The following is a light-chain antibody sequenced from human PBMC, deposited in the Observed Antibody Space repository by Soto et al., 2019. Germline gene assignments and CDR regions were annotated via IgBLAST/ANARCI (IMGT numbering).Light chain of an antibody. J-gene: IGKJ2*01. CDR2: GAS. Sequence: EIVMTQSPASLSVSPGDGATLSCRASQSVASNVAWYQQKPGQGPRLLIHGASTRAVGVPARFSGSGSGTDFTLTISSLQSEDFAVYYCQQYHNWPPQYTFGQGPKLQI. CDR3: QQYHNWPPQYT. CDR1: QSVASN. V-gene: IGKV3-15*01.